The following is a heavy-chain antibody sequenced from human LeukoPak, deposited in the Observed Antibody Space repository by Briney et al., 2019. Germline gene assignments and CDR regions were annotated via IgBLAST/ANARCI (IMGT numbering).Heavy chain of an antibody. Sequence: GGSLRLSCIGSGFTFSNFWMNWVRQAPGKGLEWVAIIKQDGSEEYYVDSVKGRFIISRDNAKNPLSLQMNSLRVEDSAVYFCAGSSGFIPYHWGQGTLVTVSS. CDR3: AGSSGFIPYH. D-gene: IGHD3-10*01. V-gene: IGHV3-7*01. CDR1: GFTFSNFW. J-gene: IGHJ1*01. CDR2: IKQDGSEE.